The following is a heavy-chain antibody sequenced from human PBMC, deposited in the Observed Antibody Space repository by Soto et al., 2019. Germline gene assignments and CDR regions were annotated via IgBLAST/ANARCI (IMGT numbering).Heavy chain of an antibody. D-gene: IGHD5-18*01. CDR3: ARDGTALAAGYYGMDV. J-gene: IGHJ6*02. CDR1: GGSITNYY. Sequence: SETLSLTCTASGGSITNYYWSWIRQPPGKGLEWIGFIYYSGSTNYNPSLKSRVTISVATSKNQVSLKLSSVTAADTAVYYCARDGTALAAGYYGMDVWGQGTTVTVSS. CDR2: IYYSGST. V-gene: IGHV4-59*01.